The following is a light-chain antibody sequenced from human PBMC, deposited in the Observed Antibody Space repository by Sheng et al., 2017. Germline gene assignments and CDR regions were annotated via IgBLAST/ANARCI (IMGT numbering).Light chain of an antibody. J-gene: IGKJ1*01. CDR1: QTIGSN. CDR2: GPS. CDR3: QQYGNSPWT. V-gene: IGKV3-15*01. Sequence: EILMTQSPATLSLSPGERATLSCRASQTIGSNLAWYQQKPGQAPRLLIYGPSTRATGIPARFSGSGSGTEFTLTISSLQSEDFAVYFCQQYGNSPWTFGQGTKVEIK.